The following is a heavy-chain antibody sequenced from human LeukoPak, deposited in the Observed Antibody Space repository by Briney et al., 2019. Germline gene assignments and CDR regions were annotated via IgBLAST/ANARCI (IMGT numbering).Heavy chain of an antibody. Sequence: GSLRLSCAASGFTVSSNYMSWVRQAPGKGLEWVSVIYSGGSTYYADSVKGRFTISRDNSKNTLYLQMNSLRAEDTAVYYCASSITMVRGAITHWGQGTLVTVSS. CDR2: IYSGGST. J-gene: IGHJ4*02. D-gene: IGHD3-10*01. CDR1: GFTVSSNY. CDR3: ASSITMVRGAITH. V-gene: IGHV3-66*01.